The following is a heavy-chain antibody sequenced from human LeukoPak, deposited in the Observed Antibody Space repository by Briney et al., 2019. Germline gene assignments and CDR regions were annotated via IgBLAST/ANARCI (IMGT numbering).Heavy chain of an antibody. J-gene: IGHJ4*02. D-gene: IGHD4-17*01. CDR3: ARPDYGDYYYFDY. V-gene: IGHV4-39*07. CDR1: GGSISSSTYY. CDR2: IYYSGST. Sequence: SETLSLTCTVSGGSISSSTYYWGWNRQPPGKGLEWIGSIYYSGSTYYNPSLKSRVTISVDTSKNQFSLKLSSVTAADTAVYYCARPDYGDYYYFDYWGRGTLVTVSS.